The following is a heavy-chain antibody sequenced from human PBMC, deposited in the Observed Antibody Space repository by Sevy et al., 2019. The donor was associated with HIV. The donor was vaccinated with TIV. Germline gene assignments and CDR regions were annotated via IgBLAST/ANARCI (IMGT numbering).Heavy chain of an antibody. CDR3: ARDDQDSWSGYYKVQYQYIMDV. D-gene: IGHD3-3*01. CDR2: IYSSGTA. V-gene: IGHV4-4*07. CDR1: GGSINNYW. J-gene: IGHJ6*02. Sequence: SETLSLTCTVSGGSINNYWWGWIRQPAGKGLEWIGRIYSSGTADYNPSLKSRVTMSVDTARNQFSLKMSLVTAADTAVYFCARDDQDSWSGYYKVQYQYIMDVWGQGTTFTVSS.